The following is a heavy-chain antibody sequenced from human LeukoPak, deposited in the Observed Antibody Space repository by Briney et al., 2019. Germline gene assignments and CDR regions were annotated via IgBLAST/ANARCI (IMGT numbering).Heavy chain of an antibody. CDR3: AKDRDWYYCDY. CDR1: GFTFSSYW. D-gene: IGHD5-24*01. J-gene: IGHJ4*02. CDR2: IKQDGSEK. Sequence: GGSLRLSCAASGFTFSSYWMSWVRQAPGKGLEWVANIKQDGSEKYYVDSVKGRFTISRDNSKNTLYLQMNSLRAEDTAVYYCAKDRDWYYCDYWGQGTLVTVSS. V-gene: IGHV3-7*01.